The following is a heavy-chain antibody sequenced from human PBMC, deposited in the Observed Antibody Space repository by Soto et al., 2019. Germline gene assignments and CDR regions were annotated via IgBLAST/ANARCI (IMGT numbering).Heavy chain of an antibody. CDR3: AREVAATGFVDS. J-gene: IGHJ4*02. CDR1: GGSISSGGYY. D-gene: IGHD6-13*01. CDR2: IYYSGST. Sequence: QVQLQESGPGLVKPSQTLSLTCTVSGGSISSGGYYWSWIRQHPGKGLEWIGYIYYSGSTYYNPSLKSRVTIPVDTSKNQFSLKLSSVTAADTAVYYCAREVAATGFVDSWGQGTLVTVSS. V-gene: IGHV4-31*03.